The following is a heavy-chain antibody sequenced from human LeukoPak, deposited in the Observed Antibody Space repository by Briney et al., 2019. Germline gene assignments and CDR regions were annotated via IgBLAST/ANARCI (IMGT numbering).Heavy chain of an antibody. Sequence: SETPSLTCAVYGGSFSGYYWSWIRQPPGKGLEWIGEINHSGSTNYNPSLKSRVTISVDTSKNQFSLKLSSVTAADTAVYYCARHLSPGYCSGGSCSQFDYWGQGTLVTVSS. CDR1: GGSFSGYY. CDR2: INHSGST. V-gene: IGHV4-34*01. D-gene: IGHD2-15*01. J-gene: IGHJ4*02. CDR3: ARHLSPGYCSGGSCSQFDY.